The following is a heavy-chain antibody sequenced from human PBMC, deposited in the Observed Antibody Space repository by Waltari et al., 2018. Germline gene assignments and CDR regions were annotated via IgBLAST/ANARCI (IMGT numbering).Heavy chain of an antibody. J-gene: IGHJ4*02. CDR2: IDPSDSYT. D-gene: IGHD1-26*01. CDR1: GYSFTSHW. Sequence: EVQLVQSGAGVKKPGEDLRISCKGSGYSFTSHWISWVRQWAGKGLGWVGRIDPSDSYTNYSPSFQGHVTISADKSISTAYLQWSSLKASDTAMYYCARTPPVIVGATGWIDYWGQGTLVTVSS. CDR3: ARTPPVIVGATGWIDY. V-gene: IGHV5-10-1*03.